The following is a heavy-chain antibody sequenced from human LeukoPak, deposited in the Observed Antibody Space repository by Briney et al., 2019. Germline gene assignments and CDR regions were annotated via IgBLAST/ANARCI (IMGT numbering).Heavy chain of an antibody. CDR3: ARVLITGTTAHYFDY. CDR1: GFTFSDYY. V-gene: IGHV3-11*01. CDR2: ISSSGSTI. Sequence: GALRLSCAASGFTFSDYYMSWIRQAPGKGLEWVSYISSSGSTIYYADSVKGRFTISRDNAKNSLYLQMNSLRAEDTAVYYCARVLITGTTAHYFDYWGQGTLVTVSS. D-gene: IGHD1-20*01. J-gene: IGHJ4*02.